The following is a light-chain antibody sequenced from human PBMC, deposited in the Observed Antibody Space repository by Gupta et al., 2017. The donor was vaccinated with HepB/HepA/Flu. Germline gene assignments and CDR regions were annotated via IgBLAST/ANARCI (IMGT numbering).Light chain of an antibody. J-gene: IGKJ4*01. CDR2: DAS. CDR3: QQDSNSPLT. CDR1: QSVSRSY. Sequence: EIVLTQSPATLSLSPGERATLSCGASQSVSRSYLAWYQQKPGRAPRLLIYDASSRATGIPDRFSGSGSGTDFTLTISRLEPEDFAVYYCQQDSNSPLTFGGGTKVDIK. V-gene: IGKV3D-20*01.